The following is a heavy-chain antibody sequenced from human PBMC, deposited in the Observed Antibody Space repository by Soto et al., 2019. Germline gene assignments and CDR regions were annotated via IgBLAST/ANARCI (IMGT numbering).Heavy chain of an antibody. CDR1: GYTFTGYY. Sequence: QVQLVQSGAEVKKPGASVKVSCKASGYTFTGYYMHWVRQAPGQGLEWMGWINPNSGGTNYAQKFQGRVTMTRDTSISTAYMELSRLRSDDTAVYYCARDPLIQYSSSSPPFFYGMDVWGQGTTVTVSS. D-gene: IGHD6-6*01. V-gene: IGHV1-2*02. CDR2: INPNSGGT. CDR3: ARDPLIQYSSSSPPFFYGMDV. J-gene: IGHJ6*02.